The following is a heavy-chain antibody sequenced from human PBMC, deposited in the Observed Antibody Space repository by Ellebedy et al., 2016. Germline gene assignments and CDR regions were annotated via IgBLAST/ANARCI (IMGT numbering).Heavy chain of an antibody. Sequence: SETLSLTCTVSGGSISSYYWNWIRQPPGKGLEWIGYIYYSGNTNYNPSLKSRVTISVDTSKNQFSLELSSVTAADTAVYYCARDQRDGYNYAFDIWGQGTRVTVSS. CDR3: ARDQRDGYNYAFDI. CDR2: IYYSGNT. D-gene: IGHD5-24*01. J-gene: IGHJ3*02. V-gene: IGHV4-59*01. CDR1: GGSISSYY.